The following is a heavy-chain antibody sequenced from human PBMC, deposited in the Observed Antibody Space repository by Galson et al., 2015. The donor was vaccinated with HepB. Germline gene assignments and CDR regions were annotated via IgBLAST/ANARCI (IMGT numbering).Heavy chain of an antibody. V-gene: IGHV3-30*19. CDR1: GFTFSYYG. CDR2: ISYDGSNK. D-gene: IGHD6-19*01. J-gene: IGHJ6*02. CDR3: ARVSSGWYYYYYGMDV. Sequence: SLRLSCAASGFTFSYYGMHWVRQAPGKGLEWVAVISYDGSNKYYADSVKGRFTISRDNSKNTLYLQMNSLRAEGTAVYYCARVSSGWYYYYYGMDVWGQGTTVTVSS.